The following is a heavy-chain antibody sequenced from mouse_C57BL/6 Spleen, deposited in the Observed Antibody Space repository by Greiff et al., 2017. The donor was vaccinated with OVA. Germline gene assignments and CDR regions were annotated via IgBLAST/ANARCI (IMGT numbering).Heavy chain of an antibody. CDR2: IYPGGGYT. Sequence: QVQLQQSGAELVRPGTSVKMSCKASGYTFTNYWIGWAKQRPGHGLEWIGDIYPGGGYTNYNEKFKGKATLTADKSSSTAYMQFSSLTSEDSAIYYCAGRGRDGSSPLPMDYWGQGTSVTVSS. CDR3: AGRGRDGSSPLPMDY. CDR1: GYTFTNYW. V-gene: IGHV1-63*01. D-gene: IGHD1-1*01. J-gene: IGHJ4*01.